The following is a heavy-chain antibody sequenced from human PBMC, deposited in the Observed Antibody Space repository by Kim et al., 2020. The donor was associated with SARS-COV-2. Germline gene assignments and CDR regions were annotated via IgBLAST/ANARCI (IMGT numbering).Heavy chain of an antibody. Sequence: SVKVSCKASGGTFSSYAISWVRQAPGQGLEWMGGIIPIFGTANYAQKFQGRVTITADESTSTAYMELSSLRSEDTAVYYCAMGGGRYDFWSGYYLDYWGQGTLVTVSS. D-gene: IGHD3-3*01. J-gene: IGHJ4*02. V-gene: IGHV1-69*13. CDR3: AMGGGRYDFWSGYYLDY. CDR1: GGTFSSYA. CDR2: IIPIFGTA.